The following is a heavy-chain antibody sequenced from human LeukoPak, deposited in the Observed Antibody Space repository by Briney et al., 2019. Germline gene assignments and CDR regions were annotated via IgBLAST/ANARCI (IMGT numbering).Heavy chain of an antibody. D-gene: IGHD3-16*01. V-gene: IGHV3-48*01. Sequence: GGSLRLSCAASGFTFNTYTMNWVRQAPGKGLEWVSYISGSSGIIDYADSVRGRFTISRDNAKNSLYLQMNSLRAEDTAVYYCARDSPMGSFWGQGTLVTVSS. CDR1: GFTFNTYT. CDR2: ISGSSGII. J-gene: IGHJ4*02. CDR3: ARDSPMGSF.